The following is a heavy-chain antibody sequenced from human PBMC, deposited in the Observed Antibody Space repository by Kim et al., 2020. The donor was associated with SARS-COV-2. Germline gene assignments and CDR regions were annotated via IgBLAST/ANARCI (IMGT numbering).Heavy chain of an antibody. D-gene: IGHD3-22*01. CDR3: ARDGTHYYDSSGYYN. CDR2: ISAYNGNT. CDR1: GYTFTSYG. J-gene: IGHJ4*02. V-gene: IGHV1-18*01. Sequence: ASVKVSCKASGYTFTSYGISWVRQAPGQGLEWMGWISAYNGNTNYAQKLQGRVTMTTDTSTSTAYMELRSLRSDDTAVYYCARDGTHYYDSSGYYNWGQGTLVTVSS.